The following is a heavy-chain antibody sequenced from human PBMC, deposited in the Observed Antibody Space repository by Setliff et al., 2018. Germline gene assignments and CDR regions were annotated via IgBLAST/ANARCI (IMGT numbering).Heavy chain of an antibody. Sequence: QSGGSLRLSCAASGFTFSSYSMNWVRQAPGKGLEWVSYISSSSSTIYYADSVKGRFTISRDNAKNSLYLQMNSLRAEDTAVYYCAKKASPYGSGSYYNEVWPPFDPWGQGTLVTVSS. CDR1: GFTFSSYS. CDR2: ISSSSSTI. CDR3: AKKASPYGSGSYYNEVWPPFDP. D-gene: IGHD3-10*01. J-gene: IGHJ5*02. V-gene: IGHV3-48*01.